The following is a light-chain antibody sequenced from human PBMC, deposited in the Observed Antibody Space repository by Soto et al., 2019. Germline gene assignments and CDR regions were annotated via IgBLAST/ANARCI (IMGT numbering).Light chain of an antibody. CDR3: QQYRRSSIT. V-gene: IGKV3-20*01. CDR1: QSVSSDY. Sequence: EIVLTQSPGTLSVSPGERATLSCRASQSVSSDYLAWYQQKRGQAPRHLIYGASSRATGIPDSFSGSGSGTDFTLTITRLEPEDFAVYYCQQYRRSSITFGQGTRLVI. CDR2: GAS. J-gene: IGKJ5*01.